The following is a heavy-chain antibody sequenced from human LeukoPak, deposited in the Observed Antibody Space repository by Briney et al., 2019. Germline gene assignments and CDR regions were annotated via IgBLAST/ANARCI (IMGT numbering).Heavy chain of an antibody. CDR1: GFTFTNFW. CDR3: TRTGSGWQPGDY. J-gene: IGHJ4*02. V-gene: IGHV3-7*05. D-gene: IGHD6-19*01. Sequence: GGSLRLSCAASGFTFTNFWMTWVRQAPGKGLEWVATIKQDATEIYYVDSVKGRFTISRDNAHNSLYLQMNTLRAEDTAVYYCTRTGSGWQPGDYWGQGTLVTVSS. CDR2: IKQDATEI.